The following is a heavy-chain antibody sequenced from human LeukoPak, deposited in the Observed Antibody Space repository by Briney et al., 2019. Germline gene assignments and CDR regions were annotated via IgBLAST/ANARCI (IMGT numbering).Heavy chain of an antibody. J-gene: IGHJ3*02. CDR1: GFTFSSYA. Sequence: GGSLRLSCAASGFTFSSYAMHWVRQAPGKGLEWVAVISYDGSNKYYADSVKGRFTISRDNSKNTLYLQMNSLRAEDTAVYYCARDPHHPRYCSSTSCSNSGAFDIWGQGTMVTVSS. V-gene: IGHV3-30-3*01. CDR3: ARDPHHPRYCSSTSCSNSGAFDI. D-gene: IGHD2-2*01. CDR2: ISYDGSNK.